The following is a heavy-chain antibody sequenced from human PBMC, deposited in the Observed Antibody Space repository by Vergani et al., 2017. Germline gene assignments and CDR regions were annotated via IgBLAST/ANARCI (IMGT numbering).Heavy chain of an antibody. Sequence: QVQLVQSGAEVKKPGSSVKVSCKASGGTFSSYTISWVRQAPGQGLEWMGRIIPILGIANYAQKFQGRVTITADKSTSTAYLELSRLRSEDTAVYYCAGGGVATSYYYYGMDVWGQGTTVTVSS. V-gene: IGHV1-69*02. CDR3: AGGGVATSYYYYGMDV. J-gene: IGHJ6*02. CDR1: GGTFSSYT. D-gene: IGHD5-12*01. CDR2: IIPILGIA.